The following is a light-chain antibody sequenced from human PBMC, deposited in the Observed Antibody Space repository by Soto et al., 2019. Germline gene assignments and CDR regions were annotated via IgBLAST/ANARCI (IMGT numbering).Light chain of an antibody. CDR2: KAS. CDR1: QTISSW. V-gene: IGKV1-5*03. CDR3: QHYNSYSEA. J-gene: IGKJ1*01. Sequence: DIQMTHSPSSLSASVGDIVTVTCRASQTISSWLAWYQQKPGKAPKLLIYKASTLKSGVPSRFSGSGSGTEFTLTISSLQPDDFATYYCQHYNSYSEAFGQGTKVQ.